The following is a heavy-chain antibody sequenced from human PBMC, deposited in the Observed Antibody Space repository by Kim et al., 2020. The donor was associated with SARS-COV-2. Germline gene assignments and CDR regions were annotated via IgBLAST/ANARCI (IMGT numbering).Heavy chain of an antibody. CDR1: GFTFSNYA. CDR2: ISASGTST. J-gene: IGHJ5*02. Sequence: GGSLRLSCAASGFTFSNYAMNWVRQTPGKGLERVSFISASGTSTDYAASVRGRFTISRDNSNNMLYMQMNSLRADDTAIYYCAMQSRRVLDPWGQGTLVTVSP. D-gene: IGHD3-3*01. V-gene: IGHV3-23*01. CDR3: AMQSRRVLDP.